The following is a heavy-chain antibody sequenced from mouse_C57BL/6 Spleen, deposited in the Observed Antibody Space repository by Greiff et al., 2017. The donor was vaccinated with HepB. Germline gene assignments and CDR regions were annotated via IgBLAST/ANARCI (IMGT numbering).Heavy chain of an antibody. Sequence: DVMLVESGGGLVQPGGSLKLSCAASGFTFSDYYMYWVRQTPEKRLEWVAYISNGGGSTYYPDTVKGRFTISRDNAKNTLYLQMSRLKSEDTAMYYCARQGIYYDPYYYAMDYWGQGTSVTVSS. V-gene: IGHV5-12*01. CDR2: ISNGGGST. D-gene: IGHD2-4*01. J-gene: IGHJ4*01. CDR1: GFTFSDYY. CDR3: ARQGIYYDPYYYAMDY.